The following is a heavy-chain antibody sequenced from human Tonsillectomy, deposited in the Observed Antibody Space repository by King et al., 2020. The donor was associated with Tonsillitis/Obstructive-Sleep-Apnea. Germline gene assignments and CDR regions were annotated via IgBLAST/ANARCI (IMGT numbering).Heavy chain of an antibody. CDR2: IGGGYDDT. D-gene: IGHD7-27*01. J-gene: IGHJ3*02. CDR3: AKGGTSVNGVWDPFDI. Sequence: VQLVESGGGLVQPGGSLRVSCAASGFTFSNYAMSWVRQAPGKGLEWVSGIGGGYDDTHYADSVKGRFTISRDNSQNTLYLQMDGLRPEDTAVYYCAKGGTSVNGVWDPFDIGGQGTVVTVSS. V-gene: IGHV3-23*04. CDR1: GFTFSNYA.